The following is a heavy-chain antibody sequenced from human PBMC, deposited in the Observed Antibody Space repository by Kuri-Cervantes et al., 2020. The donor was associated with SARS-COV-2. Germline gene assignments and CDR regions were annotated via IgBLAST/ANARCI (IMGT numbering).Heavy chain of an antibody. J-gene: IGHJ6*02. D-gene: IGHD1-7*01. Sequence: SVKVSCKASGFTLTSSAMQWVRQARGQRLEWIGWIVVGSGNTNYAQKFQERVTITRDMSTSTAYMELSSLRSEDTAVYYCAAPITGTTDYYYYGMDVWGQGTTVTVSS. V-gene: IGHV1-58*02. CDR3: AAPITGTTDYYYYGMDV. CDR2: IVVGSGNT. CDR1: GFTLTSSA.